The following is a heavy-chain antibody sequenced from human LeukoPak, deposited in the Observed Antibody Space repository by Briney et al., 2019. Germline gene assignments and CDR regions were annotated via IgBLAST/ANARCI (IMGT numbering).Heavy chain of an antibody. CDR2: IKTKTDGGTT. D-gene: IGHD3-10*01. V-gene: IGHV3-15*01. CDR1: GFXFSNAW. Sequence: PGGSLRLSCGASGFXFSNAWMSWVRQAPGKGLEWVGRIKTKTDGGTTDYAAPVKGRFTISRDNSKNTLHLQMNSLKTEDTAVYYCTTDHVVRELGFDHWGQGTLVTVSS. CDR3: TTDHVVRELGFDH. J-gene: IGHJ4*02.